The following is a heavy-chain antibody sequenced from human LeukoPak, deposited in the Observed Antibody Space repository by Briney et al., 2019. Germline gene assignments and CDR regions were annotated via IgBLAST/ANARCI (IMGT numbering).Heavy chain of an antibody. CDR3: ANIGGITWYEHFKE. J-gene: IGHJ1*01. D-gene: IGHD6-13*01. CDR2: IRYDGSTK. V-gene: IGHV3-30*02. Sequence: PGGSLRLSCEASGFTFSLYPMHWARQAPGKGLEWVAFIRYDGSTKYYADSVKGRFTISRDNSKNTLYLQMNSLRAEDTGVYYRANIGGITWYEHFKEWGQGTLVTVSS. CDR1: GFTFSLYP.